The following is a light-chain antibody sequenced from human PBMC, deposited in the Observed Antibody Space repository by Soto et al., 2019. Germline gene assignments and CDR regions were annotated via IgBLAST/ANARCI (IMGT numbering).Light chain of an antibody. CDR1: SSDVGGYNY. V-gene: IGLV2-14*01. CDR2: DVS. Sequence: QSALTQPASVSGSPGQSITISCTGTSSDVGGYNYVSWYQQHPGKAPKVMIYDVSNRPSGVSNRFSGSKSGNTASLTISGRQTEDEADYYCSSYTSSSTPYVFGPGTKLTVL. CDR3: SSYTSSSTPYV. J-gene: IGLJ1*01.